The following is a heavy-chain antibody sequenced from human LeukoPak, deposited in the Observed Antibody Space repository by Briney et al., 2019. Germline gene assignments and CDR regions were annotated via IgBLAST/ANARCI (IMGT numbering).Heavy chain of an antibody. CDR1: GYTFSNFG. CDR3: ARDGTSTDDC. V-gene: IGHV1-18*01. CDR2: ISGNNDNP. Sequence: ASVKVSCKASGYTFSNFGISWVRQAPGQGLEWMGWISGNNDNPNYGQKFQGRFTVTTDSSTSTAYMELRNLRSDDTAVYYCARDGTSTDDCWGQGTLVTISS. J-gene: IGHJ4*02. D-gene: IGHD2-2*01.